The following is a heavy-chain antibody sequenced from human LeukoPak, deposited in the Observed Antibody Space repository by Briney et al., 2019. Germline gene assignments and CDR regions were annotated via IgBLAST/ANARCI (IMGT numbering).Heavy chain of an antibody. CDR2: ICPDGTVT. CDR1: GFTFSTYC. J-gene: IGHJ4*02. V-gene: IGHV3-74*01. Sequence: PGGSLRLSCAASGFTFSTYCMHWVRQAPGKGQMWVSRICPDGTVTNYADSVKARFIISRDNARNTVYLQMNSLRVEDTAVYYCVRDFRSADYWGQGTLVTVSS. CDR3: VRDFRSADY.